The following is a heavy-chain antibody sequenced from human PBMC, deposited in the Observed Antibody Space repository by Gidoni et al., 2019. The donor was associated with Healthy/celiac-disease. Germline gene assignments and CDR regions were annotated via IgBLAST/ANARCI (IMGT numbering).Heavy chain of an antibody. CDR2: ISGSGGST. J-gene: IGHJ6*02. CDR1: VFTFIIYA. Sequence: EVQLLESGGGLVQPGGSLRLSCSASVFTFIIYAMSWVRQAPGKGLEWVSAISGSGGSTYYEDSVKGRFNISRDNSKNTLYLQMNSLRAEDTAVYYCAKDPTRGYSYGPYYYGMDVWGQGTTVTVSS. D-gene: IGHD5-18*01. V-gene: IGHV3-23*01. CDR3: AKDPTRGYSYGPYYYGMDV.